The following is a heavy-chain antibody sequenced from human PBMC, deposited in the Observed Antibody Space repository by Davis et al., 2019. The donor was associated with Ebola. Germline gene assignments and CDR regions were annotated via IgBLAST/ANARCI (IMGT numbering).Heavy chain of an antibody. V-gene: IGHV3-23*01. Sequence: GESLKISCSASGFTFSSYSMNWVRQAPGKGLEWVSAITSSGGSTYYADSVKGRFTISRDNSKNTLYLQMNSLRAEDTAVYYCARDEVIAARRLWYYGMDVWGQGTTVTVSS. CDR3: ARDEVIAARRLWYYGMDV. CDR2: ITSSGGST. CDR1: GFTFSSYS. J-gene: IGHJ6*02. D-gene: IGHD6-6*01.